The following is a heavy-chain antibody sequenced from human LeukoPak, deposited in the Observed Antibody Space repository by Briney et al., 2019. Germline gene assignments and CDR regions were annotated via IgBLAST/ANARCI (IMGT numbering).Heavy chain of an antibody. CDR2: ISGSGGST. V-gene: IGHV3-23*01. CDR3: AKDLGITMVRGVILHFDY. D-gene: IGHD3-10*01. CDR1: GFTFSSYA. Sequence: GGSLRLSCAASGFTFSSYAMSWVRQAPGKGLEWVSAISGSGGSTYYADSVKGRFTISRDNSKNTLYLQMNSLRAEDTAVYYCAKDLGITMVRGVILHFDYWGQGTLVTVSS. J-gene: IGHJ4*02.